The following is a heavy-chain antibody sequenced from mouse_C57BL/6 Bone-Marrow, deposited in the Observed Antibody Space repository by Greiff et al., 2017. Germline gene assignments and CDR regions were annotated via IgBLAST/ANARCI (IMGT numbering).Heavy chain of an antibody. CDR1: EYEFPSHD. Sequence: DVMLVESGGGLVQPGESLKLSCESNEYEFPSHDMSWVRKTPEKRLELVAAINSDGGSTYYPDTMERRFIISRDNTKKSLYLQMSSLRSEDTALYYCARQWDYDPAWFAYWGQGTLVTVSA. CDR3: ARQWDYDPAWFAY. J-gene: IGHJ3*01. D-gene: IGHD2-4*01. V-gene: IGHV5-2*01. CDR2: INSDGGST.